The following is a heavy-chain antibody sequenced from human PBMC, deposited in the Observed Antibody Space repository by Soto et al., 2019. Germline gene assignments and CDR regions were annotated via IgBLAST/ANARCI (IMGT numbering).Heavy chain of an antibody. CDR2: ISYDGSNK. V-gene: IGHV3-30*18. CDR3: AKGGGDYDSLPGFEYYYYMDV. D-gene: IGHD4-17*01. CDR1: GFTFSSYG. J-gene: IGHJ6*03. Sequence: QVQLVESGGGVVRPGRSLRLSCAASGFTFSSYGMHWVRQAPGKGLEWVAVISYDGSNKYYADSVKGRFTISRDNSKNTLYLQMNSLRAEDTAVYYCAKGGGDYDSLPGFEYYYYMDVWGKGTTVTVSS.